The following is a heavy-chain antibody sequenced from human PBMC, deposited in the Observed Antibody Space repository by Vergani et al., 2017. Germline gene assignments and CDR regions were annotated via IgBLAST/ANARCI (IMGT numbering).Heavy chain of an antibody. Sequence: QVQLQESGPGLVKPSETLSLNCAVSGHSISSGYYWGWIRQPPGKGLEWIGSIYHSGSTYYNPSLKSRVTISVDTSKNQFSLKLSSVTAADTAVYYCASPRGYSYGYLGYWGQGTLVTVSS. CDR1: GHSISSGYY. D-gene: IGHD5-18*01. J-gene: IGHJ4*02. CDR3: ASPRGYSYGYLGY. V-gene: IGHV4-38-2*01. CDR2: IYHSGST.